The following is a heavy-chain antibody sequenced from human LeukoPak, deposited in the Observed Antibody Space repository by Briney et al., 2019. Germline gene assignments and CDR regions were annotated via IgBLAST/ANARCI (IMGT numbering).Heavy chain of an antibody. J-gene: IGHJ4*02. CDR2: IKSKTDGGTT. V-gene: IGHV3-15*01. D-gene: IGHD2-21*02. CDR3: TTASVVTAVVY. CDR1: GFTFSNAW. Sequence: GGSLRLPCAASGFTFSNAWMSWVRQAPGKGLEWVGRIKSKTDGGTTDYAAPVKGRFTISRDDSKNTLYLQMNSLKTEDTAVYYCTTASVVTAVVYWGQGTLVTVSS.